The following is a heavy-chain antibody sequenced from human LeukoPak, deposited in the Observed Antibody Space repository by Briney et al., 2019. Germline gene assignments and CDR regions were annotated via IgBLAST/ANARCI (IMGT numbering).Heavy chain of an antibody. J-gene: IGHJ4*02. V-gene: IGHV4-38-2*02. CDR1: GYSISSGFY. CDR2: FHHSGST. Sequence: SETLSLTCSVSGYSISSGFYWDWIRQPPGKGLEWIGSFHHSGSTPYNPSLRSRVTISVDTSKNQFSLKLSSVTAADTAVYYCARDPHGSGSYGFDYWGQGTLVTVSS. CDR3: ARDPHGSGSYGFDY. D-gene: IGHD3-10*01.